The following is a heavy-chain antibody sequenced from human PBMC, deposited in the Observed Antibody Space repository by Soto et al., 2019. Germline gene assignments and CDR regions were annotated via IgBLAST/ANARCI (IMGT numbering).Heavy chain of an antibody. D-gene: IGHD2-2*01. J-gene: IGHJ6*02. CDR3: AKIVGYCTSSSCSNSFYYYYGLDV. CDR2: ISYDGGNK. V-gene: IGHV3-30*18. Sequence: QVQLVESGGGMVQPGRSLRLSCAASGFTFKNYGMHWVRQAPGKGLEWVALISYDGGNKYYADPVKGRFTISRDNPKNTLYLQMNSLRPEDTAVYFCAKIVGYCTSSSCSNSFYYYYGLDVWGHGTTVTVSS. CDR1: GFTFKNYG.